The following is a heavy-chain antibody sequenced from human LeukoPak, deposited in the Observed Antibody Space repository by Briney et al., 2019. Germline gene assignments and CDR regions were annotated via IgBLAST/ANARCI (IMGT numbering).Heavy chain of an antibody. V-gene: IGHV3-30*18. J-gene: IGHJ6*03. Sequence: GRSLRLSCTASGFTFSNHGMHWVRQAPGKGLEWVAVISYDGSNKYSADSVKGRFTISRDNSKNTLYLQMNSLRAEDTAVYYCAKDTVKVTTIRRVPHYMDVWGKGTTVTISS. CDR3: AKDTVKVTTIRRVPHYMDV. CDR2: ISYDGSNK. D-gene: IGHD5-12*01. CDR1: GFTFSNHG.